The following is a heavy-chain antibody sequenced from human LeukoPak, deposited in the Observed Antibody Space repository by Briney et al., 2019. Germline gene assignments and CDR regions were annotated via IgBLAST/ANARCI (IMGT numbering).Heavy chain of an antibody. CDR3: AREYSSEYYFDY. J-gene: IGHJ4*02. V-gene: IGHV3-11*01. Sequence: GGSLRLSCAASGFTFSDYYMSWIRQAPGKGLEWVSYISSSGSTIYYADSVKGRLTISRDNAKNSLYLQMNGLRAEDTAVYYCAREYSSEYYFDYWGQGTLVTVSS. CDR2: ISSSGSTI. CDR1: GFTFSDYY. D-gene: IGHD5-12*01.